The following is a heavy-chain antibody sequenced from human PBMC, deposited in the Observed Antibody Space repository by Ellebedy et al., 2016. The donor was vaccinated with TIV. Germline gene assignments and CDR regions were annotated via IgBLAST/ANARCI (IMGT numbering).Heavy chain of an antibody. J-gene: IGHJ4*02. CDR3: ASGGYYYSTFDY. D-gene: IGHD3-22*01. CDR2: IYYSGST. CDR1: GGSISSYY. V-gene: IGHV4-59*01. Sequence: SETLSLTXTVSGGSISSYYWSWIRQPPGKGLEWIGYIYYSGSTNYNPSLKSRVTISVDTSKNQFSLKLSSVTAADTAVYYCASGGYYYSTFDYWGQGTLVTVSS.